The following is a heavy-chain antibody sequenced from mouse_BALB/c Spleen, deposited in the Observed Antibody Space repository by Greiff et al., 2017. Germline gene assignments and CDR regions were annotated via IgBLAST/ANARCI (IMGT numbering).Heavy chain of an antibody. D-gene: IGHD2-2*01. Sequence: VKLMESGAELVKPGASVKLSCKASGYTFTSYYMYWVKQRPGQGLEWIGEINPSNGGTNFNEKFKSKATLTVDKSSSTAYMQLSSLTSEDSAVYYCTRYGYHPRGYFDVWGAGTTVTVSS. CDR2: INPSNGGT. V-gene: IGHV1S81*02. CDR3: TRYGYHPRGYFDV. J-gene: IGHJ1*01. CDR1: GYTFTSYY.